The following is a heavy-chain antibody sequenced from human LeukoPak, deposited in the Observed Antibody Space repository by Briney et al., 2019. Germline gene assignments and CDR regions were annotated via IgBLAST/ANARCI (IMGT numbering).Heavy chain of an antibody. V-gene: IGHV3-23*01. D-gene: IGHD4-17*01. J-gene: IGHJ4*02. CDR2: ISTSGESA. CDR1: GFTFSSYA. Sequence: QPGGSLRLSCPVSGFTFSSYAMSWVRQAPGRGLEWVSVISTSGESAYYADSVKGRFTISRDNSKNTLYLQMNTLRGEDTAVYYCASGYTVTRIDYWGQGTLVTVSS. CDR3: ASGYTVTRIDY.